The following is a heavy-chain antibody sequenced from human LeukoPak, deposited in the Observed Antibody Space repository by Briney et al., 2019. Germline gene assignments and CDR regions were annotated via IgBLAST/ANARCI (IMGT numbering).Heavy chain of an antibody. CDR1: GFTFNDYH. D-gene: IGHD6-13*01. V-gene: IGHV3-11*05. CDR2: LTDSSGFT. J-gene: IGHJ6*02. CDR3: ARDLAADKRAMDV. Sequence: GGSLRLSCVATGFTFNDYHMIWLRQAPGKGLEWLSYLTDSSGFTNYADSVKGRFTISRDNAKNSLYLQMNSLRADDTAVYYCARDLAADKRAMDVWGQGTTVTVSS.